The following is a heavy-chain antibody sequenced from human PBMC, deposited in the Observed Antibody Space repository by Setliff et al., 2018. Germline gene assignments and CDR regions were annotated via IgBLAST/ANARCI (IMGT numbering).Heavy chain of an antibody. D-gene: IGHD6-13*01. CDR3: VRESRSTWYRRDF. CDR1: GHSIDSDSY. CDR2: TYYNGTA. J-gene: IGHJ4*02. Sequence: PSETLSLTCAVSGHSIDSDSYWVWMRQPPGKRLEWIGSTYYNGTAYYNPSLQSRVAISVDTSKNYFSLDVSSVTAADTAVYYCVRESRSTWYRRDFWGQGTLVTVSS. V-gene: IGHV4-38-2*02.